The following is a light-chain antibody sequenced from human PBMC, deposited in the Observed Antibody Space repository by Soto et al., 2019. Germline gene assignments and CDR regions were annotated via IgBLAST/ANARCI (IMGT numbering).Light chain of an antibody. CDR3: QQYDYWPRT. CDR2: ATS. Sequence: EIVMTQSPATLSVSPGERATLSCRASQSVGNDLAWYQQKPGQAPRLLIHATSTRATGVPARFSGSGSGTEFTLTISSLQSEDFALYYCQQYDYWPRTFGQGTKVDIK. CDR1: QSVGND. V-gene: IGKV3-15*01. J-gene: IGKJ1*01.